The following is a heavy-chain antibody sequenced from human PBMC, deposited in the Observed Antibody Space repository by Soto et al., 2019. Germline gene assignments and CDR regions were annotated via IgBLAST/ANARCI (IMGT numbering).Heavy chain of an antibody. Sequence: SETLSLTCTVSGGSISSGGYYWSWIRQHPGKGLEWIGYIYYSGSTYYNPSLKSRVTISVDTSKNQFSLKLSSVTAADTAVYYCARKTRELLSSTYYGMDVWGQGTTVTVSS. J-gene: IGHJ6*02. CDR1: GGSISSGGYY. D-gene: IGHD1-7*01. CDR2: IYYSGST. V-gene: IGHV4-31*03. CDR3: ARKTRELLSSTYYGMDV.